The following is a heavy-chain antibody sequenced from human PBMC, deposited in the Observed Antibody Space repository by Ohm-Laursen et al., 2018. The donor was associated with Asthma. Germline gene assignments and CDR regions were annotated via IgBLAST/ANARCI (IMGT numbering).Heavy chain of an antibody. CDR3: ARRSSIQGYYYYGMDV. V-gene: IGHV1-18*01. CDR1: GGPFSTSV. Sequence: ASVKVSCKSLGGPFSTSVFGWVRQAPGQGLEWMGWISAYNGNTNYAQKLQGRVTMTTDTSTSTAYMELRSLRSDDTAVYYCARRSSIQGYYYYGMDVWGQGTTVTVSA. CDR2: ISAYNGNT. J-gene: IGHJ6*01.